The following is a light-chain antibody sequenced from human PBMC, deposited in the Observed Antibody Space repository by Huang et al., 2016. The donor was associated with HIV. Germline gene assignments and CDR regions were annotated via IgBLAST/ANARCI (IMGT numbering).Light chain of an antibody. Sequence: EIVMTQSPATLSVSPGDGVTLSCRASQSVSSNLAWYQQKPGQAPRLLIYGGSVRATGVAARFSGSGSGTEFTLSISRLRSEDFAVYYCQQYNNWPQSFGGGTKVEIK. CDR2: GGS. CDR3: QQYNNWPQS. CDR1: QSVSSN. J-gene: IGKJ4*01. V-gene: IGKV3-15*01.